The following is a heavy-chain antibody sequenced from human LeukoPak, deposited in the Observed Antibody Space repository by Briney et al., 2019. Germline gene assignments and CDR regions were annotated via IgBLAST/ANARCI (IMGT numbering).Heavy chain of an antibody. CDR1: GYTFTGYY. V-gene: IGHV1-2*02. D-gene: IGHD2-15*01. CDR2: INPNSGGT. CDR3: ARDVCSGGSCYSGTFDY. Sequence: ASVKVSCKASGYTFTGYYMHWVRQAPGQGLEWMGWINPNSGGTNYAQKFQGRVTMTRDTSISTAYMELSRLRSDDTAMYYCARDVCSGGSCYSGTFDYWGQGTLVTVSS. J-gene: IGHJ4*02.